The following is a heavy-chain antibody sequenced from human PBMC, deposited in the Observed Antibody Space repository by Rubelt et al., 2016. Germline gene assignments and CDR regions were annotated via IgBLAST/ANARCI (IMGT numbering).Heavy chain of an antibody. CDR2: ISSSSSTI. J-gene: IGHJ6*02. CDR3: ARVSGWYRSGMDV. Sequence: ISSSSSTIYNADSVKGRFTISRDNAKNSLYLQMNSLRAEDTAVYYCARVSGWYRSGMDVWGQGTTVTVSS. V-gene: IGHV3-48*04. D-gene: IGHD6-19*01.